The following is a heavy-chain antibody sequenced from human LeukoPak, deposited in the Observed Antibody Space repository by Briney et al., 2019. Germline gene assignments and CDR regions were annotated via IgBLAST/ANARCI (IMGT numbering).Heavy chain of an antibody. V-gene: IGHV5-51*01. Sequence: GESLKISCKGSGYSFTSYWIGWVRQMPGKGLEWMGIIYPGDSDTRYSPSFQGQVTISADKSISTAYLQWSSLKASDTAVYYCARLIRLRSSWKAFDIWGQGTMVTVSS. D-gene: IGHD6-13*01. CDR3: ARLIRLRSSWKAFDI. CDR1: GYSFTSYW. J-gene: IGHJ3*02. CDR2: IYPGDSDT.